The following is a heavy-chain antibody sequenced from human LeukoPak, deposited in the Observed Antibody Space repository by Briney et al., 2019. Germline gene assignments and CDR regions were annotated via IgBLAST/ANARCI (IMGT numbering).Heavy chain of an antibody. CDR3: AGHHPRNTVDF. CDR1: GGSISSYY. D-gene: IGHD2/OR15-2a*01. V-gene: IGHV4-59*08. CDR2: ISDIGSI. J-gene: IGHJ4*02. Sequence: SETLSLTCTVSGGSISSYYWSWIRQPPGKGLEWIAYISDIGSINYNPSLKGRVTISLDTSKNQFPLKLSSVTAADTAVYYCAGHHPRNTVDFWGQGTLVTVSS.